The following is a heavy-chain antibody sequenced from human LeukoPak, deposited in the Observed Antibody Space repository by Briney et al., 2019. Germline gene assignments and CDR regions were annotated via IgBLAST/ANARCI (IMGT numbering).Heavy chain of an antibody. CDR2: IYYSGST. CDR3: AWTLYSSSWLYDY. D-gene: IGHD6-13*01. J-gene: IGHJ4*02. CDR1: GGSISSYY. V-gene: IGHV4-59*01. Sequence: PSETLSLTCTVSGGSISSYYWSWIRQPPGKGLEWIGYIYYSGSTNYNPSLKSRVTISVDTSKNQFSLKLSSVTAADTAVYYCAWTLYSSSWLYDYWGQGTLVTVSS.